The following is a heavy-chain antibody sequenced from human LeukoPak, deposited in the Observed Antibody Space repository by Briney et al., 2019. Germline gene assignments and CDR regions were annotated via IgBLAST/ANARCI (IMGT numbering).Heavy chain of an antibody. Sequence: SETLSLTCTVSGYSISSGYYWGWIRQPPGKGLEWIGSIYHSGSTYYNPSLKSRVTIAVDTSKNQFSLKLSSVTAADTAVYYCARDRGGDSSGYYYVDYFDYWGQGTLVTVSS. CDR2: IYHSGST. V-gene: IGHV4-38-2*02. J-gene: IGHJ4*02. D-gene: IGHD3-22*01. CDR3: ARDRGGDSSGYYYVDYFDY. CDR1: GYSISSGYY.